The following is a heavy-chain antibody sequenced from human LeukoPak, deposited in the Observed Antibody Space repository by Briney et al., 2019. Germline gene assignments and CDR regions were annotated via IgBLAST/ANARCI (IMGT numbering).Heavy chain of an antibody. V-gene: IGHV3-7*01. CDR3: ARESRDGYNYGHDAFDI. D-gene: IGHD5-24*01. Sequence: TGGSLRLSCAASGFTFSSYSMSWVRQAPGKGLEWVASTHQYGGENHHADSVKGRLTISRDNAKNSLYLQMNSLRAEDTAVYYCARESRDGYNYGHDAFDIWGQGTMVTVSS. CDR1: GFTFSSYS. J-gene: IGHJ3*02. CDR2: THQYGGEN.